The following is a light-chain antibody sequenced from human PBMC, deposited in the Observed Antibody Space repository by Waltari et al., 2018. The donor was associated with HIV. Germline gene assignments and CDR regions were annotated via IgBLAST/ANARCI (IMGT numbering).Light chain of an antibody. J-gene: IGKJ2*01. CDR3: QQANSFPYT. Sequence: DIQMTQSPSFVSASVGDRVTITCRASQNIGSWLAWYQQKPGKAPKLLIYAASSLQRGVPSRFSGSESGTDFTLTVSSLQPEDFATYYCQQANSFPYTFGQGTKLEIK. CDR2: AAS. CDR1: QNIGSW. V-gene: IGKV1-12*01.